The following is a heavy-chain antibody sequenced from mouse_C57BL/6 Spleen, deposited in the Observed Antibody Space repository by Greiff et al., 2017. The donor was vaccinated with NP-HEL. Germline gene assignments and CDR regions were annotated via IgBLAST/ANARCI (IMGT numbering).Heavy chain of an antibody. Sequence: QVQLQQPGAELVRPGTSVKLSCKASGYTFTSYWMHWVKQRPGQGLEWIGVIDPSDSYTNYNQKFKGKATLTEDTSSSTAYMQLSSLTSEDSAVYYCARREAYDYDLYYAMDYWGQGTSVTVSS. CDR3: ARREAYDYDLYYAMDY. J-gene: IGHJ4*01. CDR1: GYTFTSYW. CDR2: IDPSDSYT. D-gene: IGHD2-4*01. V-gene: IGHV1-59*01.